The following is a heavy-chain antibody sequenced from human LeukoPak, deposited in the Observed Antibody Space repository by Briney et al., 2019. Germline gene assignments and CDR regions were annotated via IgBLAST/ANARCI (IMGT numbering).Heavy chain of an antibody. D-gene: IGHD1-26*01. V-gene: IGHV3-64*01. Sequence: GGSLRLSCAASGFTFSSYAMHWVRQAPGKGLEYVSAISSNGGSTYYANSVKGRFTISRDNSKNTLYLQMGSLRAEDMAVYYCARDTALGATPTSLQAALDYWGQGTLVTVSS. CDR1: GFTFSSYA. CDR2: ISSNGGST. J-gene: IGHJ4*02. CDR3: ARDTALGATPTSLQAALDY.